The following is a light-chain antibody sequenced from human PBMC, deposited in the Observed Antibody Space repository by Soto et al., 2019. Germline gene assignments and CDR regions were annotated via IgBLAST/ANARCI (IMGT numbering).Light chain of an antibody. CDR1: QSVSSN. CDR2: GAS. J-gene: IGKJ4*01. Sequence: EIVVTQSPATVAVSPGERATLSCRASQSVSSNLAWYQQKPGQAPRLLIYGASTRATGIPARFSGSGSGTDFTLTISSLHSEDFAVYYRQQHHTWPPPLAGGPKSDIK. V-gene: IGKV3-15*01. CDR3: QQHHTWPPP.